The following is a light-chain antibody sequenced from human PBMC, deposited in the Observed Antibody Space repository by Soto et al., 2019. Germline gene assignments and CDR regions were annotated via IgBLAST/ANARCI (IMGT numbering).Light chain of an antibody. V-gene: IGLV1-51*02. J-gene: IGLJ1*01. CDR3: GTWDSSLTTLV. CDR2: ENY. CDR1: SSDIGRNY. Sequence: QSVLTQQPAVSAAPGQKVTISCSGRSSDIGRNYVSWYKHLPRTAPKPLIYENYKRHSGIPDRFSGAKSGTSATVGIIGLQTGDEADYYCGTWDSSLTTLVFGTGTKVTVL.